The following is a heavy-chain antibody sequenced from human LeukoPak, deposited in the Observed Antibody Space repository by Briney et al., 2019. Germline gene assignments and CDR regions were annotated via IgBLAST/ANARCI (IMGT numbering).Heavy chain of an antibody. CDR1: GFTFSDHY. D-gene: IGHD6-13*01. CDR2: TRNKANSYTT. J-gene: IGHJ4*02. V-gene: IGHV3-72*01. Sequence: GGSPRLSCAASGFTFSDHYMGWVRQAPGKGLEWVGRTRNKANSYTTEYAASVKGRFTISRDDSKNSLYLQMNSLKTEDTAVYYCARVNWGGAAGVTFDYWGQGTLVTVTS. CDR3: ARVNWGGAAGVTFDY.